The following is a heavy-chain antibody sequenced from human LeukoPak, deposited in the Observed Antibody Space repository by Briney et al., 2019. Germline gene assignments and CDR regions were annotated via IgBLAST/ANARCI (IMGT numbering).Heavy chain of an antibody. CDR1: GGSISSYY. D-gene: IGHD6-13*01. J-gene: IGHJ5*02. CDR2: IYYSGST. Sequence: SETLSLTCTVSGGSISSYYWSWIRQPPGKGLEWIGYIYYSGSTNYNPSLKSRVTISVDTSKNQFSLKLSSVTAADTAVYYCATNAVPSSSWYSLGQSWGQGTLVTVSS. V-gene: IGHV4-59*01. CDR3: ATNAVPSSSWYSLGQS.